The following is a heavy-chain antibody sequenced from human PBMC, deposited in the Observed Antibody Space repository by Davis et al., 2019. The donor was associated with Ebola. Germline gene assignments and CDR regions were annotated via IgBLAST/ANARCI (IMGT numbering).Heavy chain of an antibody. CDR1: GGSFSGYY. D-gene: IGHD1-26*01. J-gene: IGHJ2*01. CDR2: INHSGST. CDR3: ARRVWDSTDWYFDF. V-gene: IGHV4-34*01. Sequence: MPGGSLRLSCAVYGGSFSGYYWSWIRQPPGKGLEWIGEINHSGSTNYNPSLKSRVTLSVDTSKNQFSLKLSSVTAADTAVYYCARRVWDSTDWYFDFWSRGTRATVSS.